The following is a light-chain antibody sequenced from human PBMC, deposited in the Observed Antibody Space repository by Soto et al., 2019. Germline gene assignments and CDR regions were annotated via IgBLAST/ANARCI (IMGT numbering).Light chain of an antibody. CDR1: QSISTY. V-gene: IGKV1-39*01. CDR3: QQGYSNPPYT. CDR2: AAS. J-gene: IGKJ2*01. Sequence: DIPMTQSPSSLSASVGDRVTITCRASQSISTYLNWYQQKPGKAPKLLIYAASTLQSGVPSRFSGSGSGTDFTLTNSSLLREDFATYDCQQGYSNPPYTFGQGTKLEIK.